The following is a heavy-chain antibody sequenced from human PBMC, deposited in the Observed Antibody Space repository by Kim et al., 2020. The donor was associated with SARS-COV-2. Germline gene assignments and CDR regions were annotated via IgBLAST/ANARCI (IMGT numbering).Heavy chain of an antibody. J-gene: IGHJ5*02. V-gene: IGHV3-33*01. Sequence: GGSLRLSCAASGFTFSSYGMHWVSQAPGKGLEWVAVIWYDGSNKYYADSVKGRFTISRDNSKNTLYLQMNSLRAEDTAVYYCARDRYCSGGSCSINWFDPWGQGTLVTVSS. CDR1: GFTFSSYG. CDR3: ARDRYCSGGSCSINWFDP. CDR2: IWYDGSNK. D-gene: IGHD2-15*01.